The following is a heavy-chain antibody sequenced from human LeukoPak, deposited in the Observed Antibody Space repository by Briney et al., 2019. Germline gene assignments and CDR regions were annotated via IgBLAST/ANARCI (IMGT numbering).Heavy chain of an antibody. CDR1: GYTFTGYY. J-gene: IGHJ5*02. CDR2: INPNSGGT. CDR3: ARRNFDWFDP. Sequence: ASVKVSCKASGYTFTGYYMHWVRQAPGQGLEGMGWINPNSGGTNYAQKFQGRVTITRNTSISTAYMELSSLRSEDTAVYYCARRNFDWFDPWGQGTLVTVSS. V-gene: IGHV1-2*02.